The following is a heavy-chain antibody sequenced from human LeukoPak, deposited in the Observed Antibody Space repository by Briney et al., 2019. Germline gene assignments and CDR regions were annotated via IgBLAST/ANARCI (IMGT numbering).Heavy chain of an antibody. Sequence: GGSLRLSCAASGFTFSSYAMSWVRQAPGKGLEWVSAISGSGDSTYYADSVKGRFTISRDNSKNMLYLQMNSLRAEDTAVYYCAKARAGDITAAFNYWGQGTLVTVSS. CDR1: GFTFSSYA. D-gene: IGHD6-13*01. J-gene: IGHJ4*02. CDR3: AKARAGDITAAFNY. CDR2: ISGSGDST. V-gene: IGHV3-23*01.